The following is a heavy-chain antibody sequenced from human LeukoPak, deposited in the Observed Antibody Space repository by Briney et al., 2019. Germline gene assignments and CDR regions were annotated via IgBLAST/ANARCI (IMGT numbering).Heavy chain of an antibody. J-gene: IGHJ6*02. CDR2: ISSRSSYT. Sequence: PGGSLTLSCAPSGFTLSKAWMSCIRQAPRKGLEWVSYISSRSSYTIYADSVKGRFTISRDHAKNSLSPQMNRLRADDTAVYYCARDLLLLTGDHYYYYGMDVWGQGTTVTVSS. CDR1: GFTLSKAW. V-gene: IGHV3-11*05. CDR3: ARDLLLLTGDHYYYYGMDV. D-gene: IGHD7-27*01.